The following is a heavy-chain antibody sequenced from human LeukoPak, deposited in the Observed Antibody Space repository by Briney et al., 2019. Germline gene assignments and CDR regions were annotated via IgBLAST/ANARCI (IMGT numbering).Heavy chain of an antibody. CDR2: INHCGST. J-gene: IGHJ4*02. CDR3: ARGRAAGEFDY. CDR1: GGSFSGYY. D-gene: IGHD6-19*01. V-gene: IGHV4-34*01. Sequence: SETLSLTCAVYGGSFSGYYWSWIRQPPGKGLEWIGEINHCGSTNYNPSLKSRVTISVDTSKNQFSLKLSSVTAADTAVYYCARGRAAGEFDYWGQGTLVTVSS.